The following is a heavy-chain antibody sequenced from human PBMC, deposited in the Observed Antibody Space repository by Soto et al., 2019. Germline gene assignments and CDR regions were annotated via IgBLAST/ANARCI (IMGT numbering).Heavy chain of an antibody. Sequence: SGTLSLTCTVSGGSISNYYWSWIRQPPGKGLEWIGCVYSSGSTTYNPSLNSRVTISADTYRNQFSLNLKSVTAADTAVYYCARRRSSAWAGAFDIWGEGTMVTV. CDR3: ARRRSSAWAGAFDI. J-gene: IGHJ3*02. D-gene: IGHD6-13*01. CDR2: VYSSGST. CDR1: GGSISNYY. V-gene: IGHV4-59*01.